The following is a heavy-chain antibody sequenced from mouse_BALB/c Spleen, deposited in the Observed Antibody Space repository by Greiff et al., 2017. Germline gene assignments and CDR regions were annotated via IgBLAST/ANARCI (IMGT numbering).Heavy chain of an antibody. V-gene: IGHV3-2*02. Sequence: EVKLMESGPGLVKPSQSLSLTCTVTGYSITSDYAWNWIRQFPGNKLEWMGYISYSGSTSYNPSLKSRISITRDTSKNQFFLQLNSVTTEDTATYYCARSGLIYYDYDGTDWGQGTLVTVSA. CDR1: GYSITSDYA. D-gene: IGHD2-4*01. CDR2: ISYSGST. CDR3: ARSGLIYYDYDGTD. J-gene: IGHJ3*01.